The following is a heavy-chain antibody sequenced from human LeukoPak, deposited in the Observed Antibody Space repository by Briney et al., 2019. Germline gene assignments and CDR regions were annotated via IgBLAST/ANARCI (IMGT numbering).Heavy chain of an antibody. CDR3: ARVREYSSGWQH. CDR2: INHSGST. CDR1: GGSFSGYY. V-gene: IGHV4-34*01. J-gene: IGHJ4*02. Sequence: SETLSLTCAVYGGSFSGYYWSWIRQPPGKGLEWIGEINHSGSTNYNPSLKSRVTISVDTSKNQFSLKLSSVTAADTAAYYCARVREYSSGWQHWGQGTLVTVSS. D-gene: IGHD6-19*01.